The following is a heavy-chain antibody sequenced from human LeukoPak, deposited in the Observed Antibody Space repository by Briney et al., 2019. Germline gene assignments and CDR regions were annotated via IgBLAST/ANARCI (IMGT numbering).Heavy chain of an antibody. J-gene: IGHJ6*03. CDR2: INHSGST. CDR1: GGSFSGYY. V-gene: IGHV4-34*01. CDR3: ARAGSDYYYMDV. D-gene: IGHD3-10*01. Sequence: SETLSLTCAVYGGSFSGYYWSWIRQPPGKGLEWIGEINHSGSTNYNPSLKSRVTISVDTSKNQFSPQLNSVTPEDTAVYYCARAGSDYYYMDVWGKGTTVTISS.